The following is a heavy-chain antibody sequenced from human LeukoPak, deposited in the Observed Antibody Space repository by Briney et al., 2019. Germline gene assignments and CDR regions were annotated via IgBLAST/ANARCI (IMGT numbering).Heavy chain of an antibody. J-gene: IGHJ5*02. Sequence: ASVKVSCKASGGTFSSYANSWVRQAPGQGLEWMGWMNPNSGNTGYAQKFQGRVTMTRNTSISTAYMELSSLRSEDTAVYYCARGRGITMVRGPKGWFDPWGQGTLVTVSS. D-gene: IGHD3-10*01. CDR2: MNPNSGNT. CDR3: ARGRGITMVRGPKGWFDP. V-gene: IGHV1-8*02. CDR1: GGTFSSYA.